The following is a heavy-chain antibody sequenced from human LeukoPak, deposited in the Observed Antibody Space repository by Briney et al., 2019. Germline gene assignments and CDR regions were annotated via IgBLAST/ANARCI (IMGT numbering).Heavy chain of an antibody. V-gene: IGHV3-48*01. D-gene: IGHD2-2*01. CDR1: GFTFSSYS. CDR2: ISSSSSTI. CDR3: ARDGMDCSSTSCFDAFDI. Sequence: TGGSLRLSCAASGFTFSSYSMNWVRQAPGKGLEWVSYISSSSSTIYYADSVKGRFTISRDNAKNSLYLQMNSLRAEDTAVYYCARDGMDCSSTSCFDAFDIWGKGTTVTVSS. J-gene: IGHJ3*02.